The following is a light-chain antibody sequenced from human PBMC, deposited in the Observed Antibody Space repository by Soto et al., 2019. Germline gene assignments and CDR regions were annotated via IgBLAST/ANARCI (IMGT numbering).Light chain of an antibody. J-gene: IGLJ1*01. CDR2: GNS. CDR1: SSNIGAGYD. V-gene: IGLV1-40*01. CDR3: QSYDRSLSGLV. Sequence: QSVLTQPPSVSGAPGQRVTISCTGSSSNIGAGYDVHWYQQLPGTAPKLLIYGNSNRPSGVPDRFSGSKSGTSASLAITGFQAKDEANYYCQSYDRSLSGLVFGTGTKLTVL.